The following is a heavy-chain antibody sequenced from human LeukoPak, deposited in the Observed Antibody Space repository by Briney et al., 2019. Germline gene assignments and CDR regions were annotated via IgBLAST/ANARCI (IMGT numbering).Heavy chain of an antibody. D-gene: IGHD3-22*01. CDR1: GYTFTSYG. CDR3: ARGEYYYDSSGYYYPDY. Sequence: ASVKVSCKASGYTFTSYGISWVRQAPGQGLEWMGWINPNSGGTNYAQKFQGWVTMTRDTSISTAYMELSRLRSDDTAVYYCARGEYYYDSSGYYYPDYWGQGTLVTVSS. J-gene: IGHJ4*02. CDR2: INPNSGGT. V-gene: IGHV1-2*04.